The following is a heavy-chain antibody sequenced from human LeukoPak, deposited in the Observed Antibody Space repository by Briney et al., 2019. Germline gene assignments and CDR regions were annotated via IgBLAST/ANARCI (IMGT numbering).Heavy chain of an antibody. D-gene: IGHD2-21*02. Sequence: GGSLRLSCAVSGFTFISYGMQWVRQAPGQGLAWVSRINTDGSSTTYADSVKGRFTISRDNAKNTLYLQMNSLRAEDTAVYYCARELPREVTLDYWGQGTLVTVSS. CDR1: GFTFISYG. V-gene: IGHV3-74*01. J-gene: IGHJ4*01. CDR2: INTDGSST. CDR3: ARELPREVTLDY.